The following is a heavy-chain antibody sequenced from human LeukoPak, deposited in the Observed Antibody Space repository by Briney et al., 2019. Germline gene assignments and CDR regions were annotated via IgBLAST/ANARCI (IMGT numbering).Heavy chain of an antibody. D-gene: IGHD2-21*02. Sequence: SVKVSCKASGGTFSSYAISWVRQAPGQGLDWMGRIIPIFGTANYAQKFQGRVTITTDESTSTAYMELSSLRSEDTAVYYCARDRRSYCGGDRYFQYYYYMDVWGKGTTVTVSS. V-gene: IGHV1-69*05. CDR2: IIPIFGTA. CDR1: GGTFSSYA. CDR3: ARDRRSYCGGDRYFQYYYYMDV. J-gene: IGHJ6*03.